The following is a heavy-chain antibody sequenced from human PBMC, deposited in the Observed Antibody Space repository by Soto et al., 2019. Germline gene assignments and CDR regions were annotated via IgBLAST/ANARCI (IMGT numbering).Heavy chain of an antibody. D-gene: IGHD1-26*01. J-gene: IGHJ5*02. CDR3: TTQTSGSYYPLT. Sequence: EVQLVESGGGLVKPGGSLRLSCAASGFTFSNAWMNWVRQAPGKGLEWVGRIKSKTDGGTTDYAAPVKGRFPNSREDSNNSLYLQQSRLKTEDTDVYYCTTQTSGSYYPLTWGQGTLVTVCS. CDR1: GFTFSNAW. V-gene: IGHV3-15*07. CDR2: IKSKTDGGTT.